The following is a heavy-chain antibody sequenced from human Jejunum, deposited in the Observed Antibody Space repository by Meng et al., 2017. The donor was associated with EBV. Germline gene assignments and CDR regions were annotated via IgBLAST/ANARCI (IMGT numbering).Heavy chain of an antibody. CDR3: ARWSGSDPYWFDP. V-gene: IGHV3-23*01. Sequence: DVHLLEAGETLVQPWGSLSISFAASAFTFSSFAMSWVRQAPGKGLEWVSAITYNGGSTYYADSVRGRFTISRDNSKNTLYLQMNSLRAEDTAVFYRARWSGSDPYWFDPWGQGTLVTVSS. CDR1: AFTFSSFA. CDR2: ITYNGGST. D-gene: IGHD3-10*02. J-gene: IGHJ5*02.